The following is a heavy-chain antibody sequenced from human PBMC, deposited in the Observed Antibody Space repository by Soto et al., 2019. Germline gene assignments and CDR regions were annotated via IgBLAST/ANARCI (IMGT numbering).Heavy chain of an antibody. V-gene: IGHV1-2*04. CDR1: GYTFTGYY. CDR2: INPNSGGT. CDR3: ARELAVAGTGGFDY. D-gene: IGHD6-19*01. Sequence: GASVKVSCKASGYTFTGYYMHWVRQAPGQGLEWMGWINPNSGGTNYAQKFQGWVTMTRDTSISTAYMELSRLRSDDTAVYYCARELAVAGTGGFDYWGQGTLVTVSS. J-gene: IGHJ4*02.